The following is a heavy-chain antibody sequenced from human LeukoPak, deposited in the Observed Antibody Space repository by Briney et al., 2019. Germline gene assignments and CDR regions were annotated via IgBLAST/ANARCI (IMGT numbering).Heavy chain of an antibody. J-gene: IGHJ3*02. CDR3: ARVKTAQTYYDFWSGYYWNDAFDI. CDR1: GYTFTSYD. V-gene: IGHV1-8*01. CDR2: MNPNSGNT. Sequence: ASVKVSCKASGYTFTSYDINWVRQATGQGLGWMGWMNPNSGNTGYAQKFQGRVTMTRNTSISTAYMELGSLRSEDTAVYYCARVKTAQTYYDFWSGYYWNDAFDIWGQGTMVTVSS. D-gene: IGHD3-3*01.